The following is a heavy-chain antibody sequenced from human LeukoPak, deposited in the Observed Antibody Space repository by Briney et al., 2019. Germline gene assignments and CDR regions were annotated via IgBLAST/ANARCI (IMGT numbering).Heavy chain of an antibody. D-gene: IGHD2-2*01. V-gene: IGHV3-74*01. CDR2: INSDGSST. Sequence: GGSLRLSCAASGFTFSSYWMYWVRQAPGKGLVWVSRINSDGSSTSYADSVKGRFTISRDNAKNTLYLQMNSLRAEDTAVYYCAREWIVVVPPAMAYYYNGMDVWGQGTTVTVSS. J-gene: IGHJ6*02. CDR1: GFTFSSYW. CDR3: AREWIVVVPPAMAYYYNGMDV.